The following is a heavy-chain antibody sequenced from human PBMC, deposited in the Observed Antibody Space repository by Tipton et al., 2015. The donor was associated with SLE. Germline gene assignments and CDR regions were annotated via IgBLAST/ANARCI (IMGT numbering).Heavy chain of an antibody. CDR2: INTNNGET. CDR1: GYTFTNYD. D-gene: IGHD3-10*02. Sequence: QLVQSGTEVGKPGDSVQVSCRASGYTFTNYDISWLRQAPGQGLEWMGWINTNNGETKYAQRFQGRLTMTTVTSTSTTYMALRSARSDDTAIYYCARECSGSGCLDHWGQGTLVTVSS. V-gene: IGHV1-18*01. CDR3: ARECSGSGCLDH. J-gene: IGHJ4*02.